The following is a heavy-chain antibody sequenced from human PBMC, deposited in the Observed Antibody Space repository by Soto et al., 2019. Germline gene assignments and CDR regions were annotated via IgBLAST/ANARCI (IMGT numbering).Heavy chain of an antibody. V-gene: IGHV3-53*04. J-gene: IGHJ6*02. D-gene: IGHD5-12*01. CDR2: IYSGGST. CDR1: GFTVSSNY. Sequence: GGSLRLSCAASGFTVSSNYMSWVRQAPGKGLEWVSVIYSGGSTYYADSVKGRFTISRHNSKNTLYLQMNSLRAEDTAVYYCARDYYRFNSGYGFSMDVWGRGTTVTVS. CDR3: ARDYYRFNSGYGFSMDV.